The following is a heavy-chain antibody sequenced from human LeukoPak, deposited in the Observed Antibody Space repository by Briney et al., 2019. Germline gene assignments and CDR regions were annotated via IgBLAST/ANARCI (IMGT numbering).Heavy chain of an antibody. J-gene: IGHJ5*02. CDR2: INHSGST. Sequence: SETLSLTCAVYGGSFSGYYWSWIRQPPGKGLGWIGEINHSGSTNYNPSLKSRVTISVDTSKNQFSLKLSSVTAADTAVYYCARKVVKQWLVRGDWFDPWGQGTLVTVSS. CDR1: GGSFSGYY. V-gene: IGHV4-34*01. D-gene: IGHD6-19*01. CDR3: ARKVVKQWLVRGDWFDP.